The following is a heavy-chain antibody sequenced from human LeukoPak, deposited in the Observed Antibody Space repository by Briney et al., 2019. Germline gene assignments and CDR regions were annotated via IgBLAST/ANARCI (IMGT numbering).Heavy chain of an antibody. J-gene: IGHJ6*02. V-gene: IGHV3-74*01. CDR2: IKGDGSHT. D-gene: IGHD3-10*01. CDR1: GFTFRNYW. CDR3: ARIGFYYGMDV. Sequence: GGSLRLSCAASGFTFRNYWMHWIRQAPGKGLVWVSRIKGDGSHTIYADSVKGRFTISRDNTKNTLYLQMKSLRVEDTALYYCARIGFYYGMDVWGQGTTVTVSS.